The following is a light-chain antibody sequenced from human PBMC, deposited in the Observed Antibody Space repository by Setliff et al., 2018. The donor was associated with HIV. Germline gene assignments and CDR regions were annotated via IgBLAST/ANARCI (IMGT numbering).Light chain of an antibody. CDR2: QVS. CDR3: SSYGDSPYV. V-gene: IGLV2-14*01. Sequence: QSVLTQPASVSGSPGQSITISCTGTSSDVGGYDYASWYVHHPGKAPKLIIYQVSNRPSGVPHRFSGSKSGNTASLTISGLQAEDEADYYCSSYGDSPYVFGTGTKVTVL. J-gene: IGLJ1*01. CDR1: SSDVGGYDY.